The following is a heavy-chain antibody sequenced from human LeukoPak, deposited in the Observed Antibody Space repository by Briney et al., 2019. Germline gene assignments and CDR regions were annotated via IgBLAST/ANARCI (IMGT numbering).Heavy chain of an antibody. CDR3: ARGGGWGSNGMDV. V-gene: IGHV1-18*01. D-gene: IGHD3-16*01. CDR2: ISGYNGNT. CDR1: GYTFTSYD. J-gene: IGHJ6*01. Sequence: ASVKVSCKPSGYTFTSYDISSVPQAPGQGLEWMGWISGYNGNTNYGQKFQGRVTVTTDKSTSTAYMELRSLRSDDTAVYYCARGGGWGSNGMDVWGQGTTVTVSS.